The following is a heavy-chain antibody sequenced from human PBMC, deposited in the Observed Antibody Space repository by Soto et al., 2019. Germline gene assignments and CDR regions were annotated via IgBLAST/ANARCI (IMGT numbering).Heavy chain of an antibody. J-gene: IGHJ6*02. CDR1: GFSLSTGGVG. CDR2: IYWDDDK. D-gene: IGHD2-21*02. Sequence: QITLKESGPSLVKPTQTLTLTCTFSGFSLSTGGVGVGWIRQPPGKALEWLALIYWDDDKRYSPSLRSRLTVTKHTSQNQVVLTMTNMHPVDTATYYCAHSRCGGDCLQSYSSHYYYGMDVWGQGTTVTVSS. CDR3: AHSRCGGDCLQSYSSHYYYGMDV. V-gene: IGHV2-5*02.